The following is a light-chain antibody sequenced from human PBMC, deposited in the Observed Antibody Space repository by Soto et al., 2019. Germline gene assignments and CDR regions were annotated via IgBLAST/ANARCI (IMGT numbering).Light chain of an antibody. J-gene: IGKJ1*01. CDR2: GAS. Sequence: IVMTQPPSTLPVSPGERATLSCRASQSVSRNLAWYQQKPGQAPRLLIYGASTRATGIPARFSGSGSGTEFTLTISSLQSEDFAIYYCQHYNNWPTVATFGEGTKVVIK. V-gene: IGKV3-15*01. CDR3: QHYNNWPTVAT. CDR1: QSVSRN.